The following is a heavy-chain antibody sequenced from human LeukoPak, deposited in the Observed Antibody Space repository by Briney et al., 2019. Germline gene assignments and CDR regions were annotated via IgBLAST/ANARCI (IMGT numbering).Heavy chain of an antibody. CDR2: ISISGGST. J-gene: IGHJ4*02. D-gene: IGHD6-19*01. CDR1: GFTFTIYV. CDR3: ARDGYSSGWYTDY. Sequence: GGSLRLSCAASGFTFTIYVMSWVRQTPGKGLEWVSGISISGGSTYYADSVKGRFTISRDNSENTLYLQMNSLRAEDTAVYYCARDGYSSGWYTDYWGQGTLVTVSS. V-gene: IGHV3-23*01.